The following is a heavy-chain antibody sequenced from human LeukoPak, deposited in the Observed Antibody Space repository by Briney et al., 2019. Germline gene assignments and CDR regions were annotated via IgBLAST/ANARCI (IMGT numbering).Heavy chain of an antibody. CDR1: GFTFSNYV. CDR3: ARLRSVAYGPPTTFGY. J-gene: IGHJ4*02. V-gene: IGHV3-30-3*01. CDR2: ISYDGSQK. Sequence: GGSLRLSCAASGFTFSNYVMHWVRQAPGKGLEWVAVISYDGSQKYYADSMKGRFTISRDNSKNTLYLQMNSLRAEDTAVYYCARLRSVAYGPPTTFGYWGQGTLVTVSS. D-gene: IGHD4-17*01.